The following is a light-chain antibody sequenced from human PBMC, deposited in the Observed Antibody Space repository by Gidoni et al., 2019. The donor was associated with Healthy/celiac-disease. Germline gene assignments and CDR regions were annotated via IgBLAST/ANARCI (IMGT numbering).Light chain of an antibody. V-gene: IGKV3-20*01. CDR2: GAA. Sequence: EIALPQSPGTLSLSPGERATLPCRASQSVSSSYLAWYQQKPGQDPRLLIYGAASRATSIPDRFSGSGAGTDFTLTISRLEPEDFAVYYCQQYGSSPPLTFGGGTKVEIK. CDR1: QSVSSSY. J-gene: IGKJ4*01. CDR3: QQYGSSPPLT.